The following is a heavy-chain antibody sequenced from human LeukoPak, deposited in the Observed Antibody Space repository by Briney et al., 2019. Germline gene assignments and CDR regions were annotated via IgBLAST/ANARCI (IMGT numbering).Heavy chain of an antibody. CDR1: GGSFSGYY. CDR2: INHSGST. D-gene: IGHD6-19*01. J-gene: IGHJ4*02. CDR3: ASNGIAVAGGDY. Sequence: PSETLSLTCAVYGGSFSGYYWSWIRQPPGKGLEWIGEINHSGSTNYNPSLKSRVTIPVDTSKNQFSLKLSSVTAADTAVYYCASNGIAVAGGDYWGQGTLVTVSS. V-gene: IGHV4-34*01.